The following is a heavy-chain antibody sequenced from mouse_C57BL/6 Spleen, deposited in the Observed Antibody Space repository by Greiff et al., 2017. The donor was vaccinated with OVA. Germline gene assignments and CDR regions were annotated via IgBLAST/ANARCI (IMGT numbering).Heavy chain of an antibody. V-gene: IGHV1-15*01. CDR1: GYTFTDYE. CDR2: IDPETGGT. J-gene: IGHJ2*01. D-gene: IGHD1-1*01. CDR3: TRKGAVVATGYFDY. Sequence: QVQLQQSGAELVRPGASVTLSCKASGYTFTDYEMHWVKQTPVHGLEWIGAIDPETGGTAYNQKFKGKAILTADKSSSTAYMELRSLTSEDSAVYYCTRKGAVVATGYFDYWGQGTTLTVSS.